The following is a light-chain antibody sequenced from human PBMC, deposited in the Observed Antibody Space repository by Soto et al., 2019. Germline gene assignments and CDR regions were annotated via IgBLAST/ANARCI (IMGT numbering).Light chain of an antibody. CDR3: SSYAGNNNLV. CDR2: EVT. V-gene: IGLV2-8*01. J-gene: IGLJ2*01. CDR1: STDVGAYKY. Sequence: QSALTQPPSASGSPGQSVTISCTGTSTDVGAYKYVSWYQHHPGKAPKLMIYEVTKRPSGVPDRFSGSKSGNTASLTVSGLQAEDEADYFYSSYAGNNNLVFGGGTKLTVL.